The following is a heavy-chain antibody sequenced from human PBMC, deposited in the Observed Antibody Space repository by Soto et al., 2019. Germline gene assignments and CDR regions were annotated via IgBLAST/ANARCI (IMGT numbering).Heavy chain of an antibody. CDR1: GFTVSSNY. CDR2: IYSGGST. V-gene: IGHV3-53*01. J-gene: IGHJ6*03. CDR3: ARSYCSSTSCYLPWYYYYMDV. Sequence: GGSLRLSCAASGFTVSSNYMSWVRQAPGKGLGWVSVIYSGGSTYYADSVKGRFTISRDNSKNTLYLQMNSLGAEDTAVYYCARSYCSSTSCYLPWYYYYMDVWGKGTTVTVSS. D-gene: IGHD2-2*01.